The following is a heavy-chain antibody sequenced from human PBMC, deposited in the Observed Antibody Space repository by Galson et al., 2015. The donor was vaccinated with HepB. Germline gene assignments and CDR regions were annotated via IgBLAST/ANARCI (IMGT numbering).Heavy chain of an antibody. D-gene: IGHD3-10*01. CDR2: IIPIFGTA. CDR1: GGTFSRYA. CDR3: ARDPEGRAYYYGSGPKGDYYYYGMDV. Sequence: SVKVSCKASGGTFSRYAISWVRQAPGQGLEWMGGIIPIFGTANYAQKFQGRVTITADKSTSTAYMELSSLRSEDTAVYYCARDPEGRAYYYGSGPKGDYYYYGMDVWGQGTTVTVSS. J-gene: IGHJ6*02. V-gene: IGHV1-69*06.